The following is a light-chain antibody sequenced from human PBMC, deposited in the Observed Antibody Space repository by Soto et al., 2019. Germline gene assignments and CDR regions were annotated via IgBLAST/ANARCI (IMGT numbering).Light chain of an antibody. CDR1: NSDLGSFNF. CDR3: SSYTSSSTLGV. J-gene: IGLJ1*01. Sequence: SVLPQPASVSVSPGQSITISCTRTNSDLGSFNFVSWYQQHPGKAPKVIIYEVAKRPSGISGRFSGSKSGNTASLTISGLQAEDEADYYCSSYTSSSTLGVFGTGTKVTVL. CDR2: EVA. V-gene: IGLV2-14*02.